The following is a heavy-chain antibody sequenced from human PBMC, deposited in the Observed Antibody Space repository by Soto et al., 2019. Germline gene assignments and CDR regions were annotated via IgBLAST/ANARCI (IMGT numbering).Heavy chain of an antibody. D-gene: IGHD3-16*01. CDR1: GFTFSSYA. CDR2: LSYSGVST. J-gene: IGHJ6*02. V-gene: IGHV3-23*01. CDR3: VRPRPSGENYGMDV. Sequence: PGGSLRLSCAASGFTFSSYAMTWVRQAPGKGLEWVSGLSYSGVSTFYADSVKGRFTISRDNSKNTLYLQMNSLRAEDTAVYYCVRPRPSGENYGMDVWGQGTTVTVSS.